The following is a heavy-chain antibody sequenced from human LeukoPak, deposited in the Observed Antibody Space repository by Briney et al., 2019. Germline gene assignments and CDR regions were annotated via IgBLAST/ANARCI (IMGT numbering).Heavy chain of an antibody. Sequence: GAPVKVSCKVSGYTLTELSMHWVRQAPGKGLEWMGGFDPEDGETIYAQKFQGRVTMTEDTSTDTAYMELSSLRSEDTAVYYCATDSQLERRNHAVDIWGQGTMVTVSS. CDR1: GYTLTELS. D-gene: IGHD1-1*01. J-gene: IGHJ3*02. CDR2: FDPEDGET. V-gene: IGHV1-24*01. CDR3: ATDSQLERRNHAVDI.